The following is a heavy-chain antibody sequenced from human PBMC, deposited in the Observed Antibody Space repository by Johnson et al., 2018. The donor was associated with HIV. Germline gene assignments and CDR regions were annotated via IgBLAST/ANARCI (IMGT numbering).Heavy chain of an antibody. V-gene: IGHV3-66*01. D-gene: IGHD6-19*01. CDR2: IYSGGST. J-gene: IGHJ3*02. Sequence: VQLVESGGGLVQPGVSLRLSCPASGFTVSRNYMSWVRQAPGKGLEWVSVIYSGGSTYYADSVKGRFTISRDNAKNLLYLQMNSLRAEDTAVYYCARDQSSGWYRNAFDIWGQGTMVTVSS. CDR3: ARDQSSGWYRNAFDI. CDR1: GFTVSRNY.